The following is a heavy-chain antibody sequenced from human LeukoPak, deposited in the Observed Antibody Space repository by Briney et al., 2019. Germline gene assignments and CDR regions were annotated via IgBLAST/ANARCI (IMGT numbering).Heavy chain of an antibody. D-gene: IGHD1-26*01. Sequence: GGSLRLSRAASGFTFSSYAMHWVRQAPGKGLEWVAVISYDGSNKYYADSVKGRFTISRDNSKNTLYPQMNSLRAEDTAVYYAWGASPPPHLDYWGQGTLVTVSS. CDR3: WGASPPPHLDY. CDR1: GFTFSSYA. V-gene: IGHV3-30*04. J-gene: IGHJ4*02. CDR2: ISYDGSNK.